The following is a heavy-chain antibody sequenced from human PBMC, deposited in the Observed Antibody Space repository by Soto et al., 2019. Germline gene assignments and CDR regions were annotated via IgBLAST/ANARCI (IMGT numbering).Heavy chain of an antibody. J-gene: IGHJ3*02. Sequence: SETLSLTCTVSGGSISSSSYYWGWIRQPPGKGLEWIGSIYYSGSTYYNPSLKSRVTISVDTSKNQFSLKLSSVTAADTAVYYCARGKYSGYDSAFDIWGQGTMVTVS. V-gene: IGHV4-39*01. CDR1: GGSISSSSYY. CDR3: ARGKYSGYDSAFDI. D-gene: IGHD5-12*01. CDR2: IYYSGST.